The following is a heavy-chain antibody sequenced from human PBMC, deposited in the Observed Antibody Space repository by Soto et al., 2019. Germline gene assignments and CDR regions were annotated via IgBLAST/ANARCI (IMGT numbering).Heavy chain of an antibody. J-gene: IGHJ5*01. Sequence: TLSLTCSVSGDSISNLDYFWAWIRQPPGQALEYIGYIYKSATTYYNPSFESRVAISVDTSKSQFSLNVTSVTAADTAVYFCARGRYCLTGRCFPNWFDSWGQGALVTVYS. CDR2: IYKSATT. CDR3: ARGRYCLTGRCFPNWFDS. D-gene: IGHD7-27*01. CDR1: GDSISNLDYF. V-gene: IGHV4-30-4*01.